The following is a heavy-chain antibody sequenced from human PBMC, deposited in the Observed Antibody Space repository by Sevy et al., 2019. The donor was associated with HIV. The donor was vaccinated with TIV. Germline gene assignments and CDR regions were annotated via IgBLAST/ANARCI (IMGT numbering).Heavy chain of an antibody. Sequence: GESLKISCKGSGYSFTSYWIGWVRQMPGKGLEWMGIIYPGDSDTRYSPSFQGQVTISADKSISTAYLQWSSLKASDTAMYYCARLPYDILTGYYPPYYFDYWGQGTLVTVSS. J-gene: IGHJ4*02. CDR2: IYPGDSDT. V-gene: IGHV5-51*01. CDR1: GYSFTSYW. CDR3: ARLPYDILTGYYPPYYFDY. D-gene: IGHD3-9*01.